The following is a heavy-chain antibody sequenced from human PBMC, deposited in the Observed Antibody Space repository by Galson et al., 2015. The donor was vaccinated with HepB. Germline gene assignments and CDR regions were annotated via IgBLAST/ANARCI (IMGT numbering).Heavy chain of an antibody. Sequence: SLRLSCAASGVTFNNYDMTWVRRAPGKGLEWVSSVSDSGTTTFYADSVKGRFTISRDNSKKTLYLQMNSLRVEDTAVYYCAKDPTTTTSAWYFDLWGRGTLVTVSS. D-gene: IGHD5-12*01. CDR2: VSDSGTTT. V-gene: IGHV3-23*01. CDR1: GVTFNNYD. CDR3: AKDPTTTTSAWYFDL. J-gene: IGHJ2*01.